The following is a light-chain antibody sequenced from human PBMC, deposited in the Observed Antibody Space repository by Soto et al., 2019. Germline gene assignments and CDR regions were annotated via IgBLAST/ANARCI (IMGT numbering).Light chain of an antibody. V-gene: IGLV2-14*01. CDR1: SSDVGGYNY. J-gene: IGLJ2*01. Sequence: QSALTQPASVSGSPGQSITISCTGTSSDVGGYNYVSWYQQHPGKAPKLMIYEVSNRPSGVSNRFSGSKSGNTASLTISGPQAEDEADYYCNSYTSSSTPVVFGGGTKLTVL. CDR2: EVS. CDR3: NSYTSSSTPVV.